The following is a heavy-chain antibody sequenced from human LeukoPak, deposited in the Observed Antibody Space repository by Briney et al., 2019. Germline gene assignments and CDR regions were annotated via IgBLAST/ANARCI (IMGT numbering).Heavy chain of an antibody. J-gene: IGHJ4*02. CDR2: ISGSGGST. Sequence: GGSLRLSCAASGFTFSSYAMSWVRQAPGKGLEWVSAISGSGGSTYYADSVKGRFTISRDNSKNTLYLQMNSLRAEDTAVYYCAKGMYSSGWSLSSGFDYWGQGTLVTVSS. V-gene: IGHV3-23*01. CDR3: AKGMYSSGWSLSSGFDY. CDR1: GFTFSSYA. D-gene: IGHD6-19*01.